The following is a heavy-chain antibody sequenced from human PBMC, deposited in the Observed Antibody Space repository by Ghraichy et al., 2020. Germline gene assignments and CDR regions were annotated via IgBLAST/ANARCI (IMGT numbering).Heavy chain of an antibody. J-gene: IGHJ4*02. D-gene: IGHD3-16*02. Sequence: GGSLRLSCAASGFTFSSYSMNWVRQAPGKGLEWVSSISSSSSYIYYADSVKGRFTISRDNAKNSLYLQMNSLRAEDTAVYYCARRGGGVFGAYWGQGTLVTVSS. CDR3: ARRGGGVFGAY. CDR1: GFTFSSYS. V-gene: IGHV3-21*01. CDR2: ISSSSSYI.